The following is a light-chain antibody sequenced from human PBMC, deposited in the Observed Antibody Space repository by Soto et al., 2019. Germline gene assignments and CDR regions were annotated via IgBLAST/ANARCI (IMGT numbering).Light chain of an antibody. J-gene: IGLJ1*01. CDR3: LSYSSSTAPYV. CDR1: SSDIGAYNF. CDR2: DVT. V-gene: IGLV2-14*01. Sequence: QSALTQPASVSGSPGQSITISCTGTSSDIGAYNFVSWYQQHPGQAPKLLIYDVTNRPSGVSNRFSGSKSANTACLTISALQAEDEADYYCLSYSSSTAPYVLGTATKLTVL.